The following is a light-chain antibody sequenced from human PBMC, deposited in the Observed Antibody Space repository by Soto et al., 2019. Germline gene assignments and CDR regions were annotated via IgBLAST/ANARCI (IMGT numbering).Light chain of an antibody. CDR3: AAWDDSLSAHVV. CDR2: RNN. Sequence: QSVLTQPPSASGTPGQRVTISCSGSSSNIGSNYVYWYQQLPGTAPKLLIYRNNQRPSGVPDRFSGSKSGTSASLAISGLRPEGEADYYCAAWDDSLSAHVVFGGGTKLTVL. J-gene: IGLJ2*01. CDR1: SSNIGSNY. V-gene: IGLV1-47*01.